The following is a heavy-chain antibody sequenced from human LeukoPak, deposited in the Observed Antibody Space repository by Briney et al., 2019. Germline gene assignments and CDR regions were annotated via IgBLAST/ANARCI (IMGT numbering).Heavy chain of an antibody. J-gene: IGHJ4*02. Sequence: GGSLRLSCAVSGLTLSSYSMKWVRQAPGKGLEWVSYISHSSSTIYYADSVKGRFTISRDNAKNTLYLQMNSLRAEDTAVYYCAKGGATVIDYWGQGTLVTVSS. CDR2: ISHSSSTI. CDR1: GLTLSSYS. CDR3: AKGGATVIDY. V-gene: IGHV3-48*01. D-gene: IGHD4-17*01.